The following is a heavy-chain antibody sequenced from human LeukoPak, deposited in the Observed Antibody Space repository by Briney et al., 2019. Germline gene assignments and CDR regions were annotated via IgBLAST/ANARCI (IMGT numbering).Heavy chain of an antibody. CDR2: IYHSGST. V-gene: IGHV4-30-2*01. CDR1: GGSISSGGYS. D-gene: IGHD2-15*01. CDR3: ARYCSGGSCSPRRFDY. Sequence: PSQTLSLTCAVSGGSISSGGYSWSCIRQPPGKGLEWIGYIYHSGSTYYNPSLKSRVTISVDRSKNQFSLKLSSVTSADTAVYYCARYCSGGSCSPRRFDYWRPGTLVTVSS. J-gene: IGHJ4*02.